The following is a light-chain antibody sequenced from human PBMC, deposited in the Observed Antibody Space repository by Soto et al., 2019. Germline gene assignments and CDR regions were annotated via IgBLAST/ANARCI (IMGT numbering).Light chain of an antibody. J-gene: IGKJ3*01. Sequence: DSQMTQSPSSLSASVGDRVTITCRASQGIANHLAWYQQKPGKDPNLLIYASSTLQSGVPSRFRGSGFATNLHLTIRSLRPEDFATHYCHKYKSAPYTFGPGTKVDI. CDR2: ASS. CDR3: HKYKSAPYT. CDR1: QGIANH. V-gene: IGKV1-27*01.